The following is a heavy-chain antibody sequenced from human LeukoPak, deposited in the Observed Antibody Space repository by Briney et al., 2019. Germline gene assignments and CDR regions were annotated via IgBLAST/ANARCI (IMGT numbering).Heavy chain of an antibody. CDR1: GFTFSSYS. CDR2: ISSSSSYI. CDR3: AIGGTIFGVTPNWEH. J-gene: IGHJ1*01. Sequence: PGGSLRLSCAASGFTFSSYSMNWVRQAPGKGLEWVSSISSSSSYIYYADSVKGRFTISRDNAKNSLYLQMNSLRAEDTAVYYCAIGGTIFGVTPNWEHWGQGTLVTVSS. V-gene: IGHV3-21*04. D-gene: IGHD3-3*01.